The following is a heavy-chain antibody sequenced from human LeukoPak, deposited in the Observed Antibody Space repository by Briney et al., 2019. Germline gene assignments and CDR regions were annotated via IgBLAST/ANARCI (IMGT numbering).Heavy chain of an antibody. CDR3: ATSLGYCSSTSCQKATYAFDI. D-gene: IGHD2-2*01. J-gene: IGHJ3*02. CDR2: FDPEDGET. Sequence: ASVKVSCKVSGYTLTELSMHWVRQAPGKGLEWMGGFDPEDGETIYAQKFQGRVTMTRNTSISTAYMELSSLRSEDTAVYYCATSLGYCSSTSCQKATYAFDIWGQGTMVTVSS. CDR1: GYTLTELS. V-gene: IGHV1-24*01.